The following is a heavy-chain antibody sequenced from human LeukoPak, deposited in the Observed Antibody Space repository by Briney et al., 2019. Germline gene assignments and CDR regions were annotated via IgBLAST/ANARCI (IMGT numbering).Heavy chain of an antibody. CDR1: GFTFDDYA. CDR2: ISYNSGNI. V-gene: IGHV3-9*01. D-gene: IGHD1-26*01. CDR3: TKDIRVGATFEAFDI. Sequence: PGGSLRLSCVASGFTFDDYAMHWVRQAQGKGLEWVSGISYNSGNIVYADSVKGRFTISRDNAKNPLYLQMNSLRAEDTALYYCTKDIRVGATFEAFDIWGQGTMVTVSS. J-gene: IGHJ3*02.